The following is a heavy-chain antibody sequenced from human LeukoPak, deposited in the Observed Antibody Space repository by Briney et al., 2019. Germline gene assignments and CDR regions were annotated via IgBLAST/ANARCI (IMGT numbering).Heavy chain of an antibody. Sequence: KPSETLSLTCTVSGGSISSSSSYWSWIRQPPGKGLEWIGYIYYSGSTNYNPSLKSRVTISVDTSKNQFSLKLSSVTAADTAVYYCARVPQQLVIPDYWGQGTLVTVSS. CDR2: IYYSGST. J-gene: IGHJ4*02. CDR3: ARVPQQLVIPDY. D-gene: IGHD6-13*01. CDR1: GGSISSSSSY. V-gene: IGHV4-61*01.